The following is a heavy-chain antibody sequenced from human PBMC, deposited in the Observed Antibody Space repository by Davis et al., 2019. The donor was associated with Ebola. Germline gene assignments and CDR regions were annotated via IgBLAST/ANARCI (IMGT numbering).Heavy chain of an antibody. CDR3: ARECVVVLVPAAIPYYYYYGMDV. CDR2: INPSGGST. Sequence: AASVKVSCKAFGYTFIGHHIHWVRQAPGQGLEWMGIINPSGGSTSYAQKFQGRVTMTRDTSTSTVYMELSSLRSEDTAVYYCARECVVVLVPAAIPYYYYYGMDVWGQGTTVTVSS. CDR1: GYTFIGHH. V-gene: IGHV1-46*03. D-gene: IGHD2-2*01. J-gene: IGHJ6*02.